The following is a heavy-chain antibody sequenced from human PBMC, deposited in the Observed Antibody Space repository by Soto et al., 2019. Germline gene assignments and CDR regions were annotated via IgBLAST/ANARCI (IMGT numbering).Heavy chain of an antibody. Sequence: VGSLRLSCSSSGFTFSSYAMHWVRQAPGKGLEYVSAISSNGGSTYYADSVKGRFTISRDNSKNTLYLQMSSLRAEDTAVYYCVKDEGPSGYSYYYYYGMDVWGQGTTVTVSS. CDR1: GFTFSSYA. D-gene: IGHD3-3*01. J-gene: IGHJ6*02. V-gene: IGHV3-64D*08. CDR2: ISSNGGST. CDR3: VKDEGPSGYSYYYYYGMDV.